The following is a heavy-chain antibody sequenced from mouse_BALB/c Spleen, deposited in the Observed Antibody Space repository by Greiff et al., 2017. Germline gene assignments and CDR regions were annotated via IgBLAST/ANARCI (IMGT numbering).Heavy chain of an antibody. J-gene: IGHJ4*01. D-gene: IGHD6-5*01. Sequence: EVKLMESGGGLVQPGGSRKLSCAASGFTFSSFGMHWVRQAPEKGLEWVAYISSGSSTIYYADTVKGRFTISRDNPKNTLFLQMTSLRSEDTAMYYCARSYDYYAMDYWGQGTSVTVSA. V-gene: IGHV5-17*02. CDR2: ISSGSSTI. CDR3: ARSYDYYAMDY. CDR1: GFTFSSFG.